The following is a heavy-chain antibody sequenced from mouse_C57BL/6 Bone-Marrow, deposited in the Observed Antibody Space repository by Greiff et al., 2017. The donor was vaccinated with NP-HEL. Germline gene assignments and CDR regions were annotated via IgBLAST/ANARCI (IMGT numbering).Heavy chain of an antibody. CDR3: ASNYGSSYGYFDY. J-gene: IGHJ2*01. CDR1: GYTFTSYW. V-gene: IGHV1-52*01. CDR2: IDPSDSET. Sequence: VQLQQSGAELVRPGSSVKLSCKASGYTFTSYWMHWVKQRPIQGLEWIGNIDPSDSETHYNQKFKDKATLTVDKSSSTAYMQLSSLTSEDSAVYYCASNYGSSYGYFDYWGQGTTLTVSS. D-gene: IGHD1-1*01.